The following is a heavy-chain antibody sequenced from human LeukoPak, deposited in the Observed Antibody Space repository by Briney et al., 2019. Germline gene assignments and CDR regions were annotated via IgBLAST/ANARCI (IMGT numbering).Heavy chain of an antibody. CDR3: ARADVVVTAILFDY. Sequence: PGGSLRLSCAASGFTFSSYWMHWVRHAPGKGLVWVSRINSDGSSTSYADSVKGRLTISRDNAKNTLYLQMNSLRAEDTAVYYCARADVVVTAILFDYWGQGTLVTVSS. D-gene: IGHD2-21*02. CDR2: INSDGSST. J-gene: IGHJ4*02. CDR1: GFTFSSYW. V-gene: IGHV3-74*01.